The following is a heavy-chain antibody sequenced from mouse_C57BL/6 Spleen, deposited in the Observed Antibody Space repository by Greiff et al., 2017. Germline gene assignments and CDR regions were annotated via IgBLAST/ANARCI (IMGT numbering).Heavy chain of an antibody. D-gene: IGHD2-2*01. CDR2: IDPSDSYT. CDR3: AGYGYDNYAMDY. CDR1: GYTFTSYW. J-gene: IGHJ4*01. V-gene: IGHV1-59*01. Sequence: VQLQQPGAELVRPGTSVKLSCKASGYTFTSYWMHWVKQRPGQGLEWIGVIDPSDSYTNYNQKFKGKATLTVDTSYSTAYMQLSSLTSEDSAVYYCAGYGYDNYAMDYWGQGTSVTVSS.